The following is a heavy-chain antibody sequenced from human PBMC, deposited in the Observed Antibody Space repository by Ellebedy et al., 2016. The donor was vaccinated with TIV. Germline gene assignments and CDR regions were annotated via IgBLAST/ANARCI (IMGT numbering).Heavy chain of an antibody. CDR2: ISYDGSFK. D-gene: IGHD4-17*01. V-gene: IGHV3-30*03. J-gene: IGHJ6*02. CDR1: GFTFSDYA. CDR3: ASGDYGDYYHYGMDV. Sequence: GGSLRLXXAASGFTFSDYAMHWVRQAPGKGLEWVAVISYDGSFKYYADSVKGRFTISRDNPKDTLYLQMNSLRPEDTAVYYCASGDYGDYYHYGMDVWGQGTTVTVSS.